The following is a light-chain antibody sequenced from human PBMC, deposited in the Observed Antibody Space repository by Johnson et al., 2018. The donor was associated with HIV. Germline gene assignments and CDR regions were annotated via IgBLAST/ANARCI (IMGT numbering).Light chain of an antibody. CDR1: GSNIGNNY. V-gene: IGLV1-51*02. J-gene: IGLJ1*01. CDR2: ENN. CDR3: GTWDSSLSADV. Sequence: QSVLTQPPSVSAAPGQKVTISCSGSGSNIGNNYVSWYQQLPGSAPKLLIYENNKRPSVIPGRFSGSKSGTSATLGITGLQTGDEADYYCGTWDSSLSADVFGPGTKVTVL.